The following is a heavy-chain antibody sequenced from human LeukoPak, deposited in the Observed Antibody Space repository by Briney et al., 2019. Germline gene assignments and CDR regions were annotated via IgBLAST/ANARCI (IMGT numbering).Heavy chain of an antibody. D-gene: IGHD2-15*01. Sequence: ASVKVSCKVSGYTLTELSMHWVRQAPGKGLEWMGGFDPEDGETIYAQKFQGRVTMTEDTSTDTAYMELSSLRSEDTAVYYCATETSSGYCSGGSCLRAFDIWGQGTMVTVSS. CDR2: FDPEDGET. CDR3: ATETSSGYCSGGSCLRAFDI. J-gene: IGHJ3*02. CDR1: GYTLTELS. V-gene: IGHV1-24*01.